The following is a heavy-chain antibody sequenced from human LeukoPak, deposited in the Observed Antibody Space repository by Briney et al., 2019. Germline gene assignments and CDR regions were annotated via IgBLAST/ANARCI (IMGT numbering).Heavy chain of an antibody. V-gene: IGHV4-4*02. CDR3: ARAPYYGGRTPPNWFDP. D-gene: IGHD4-23*01. Sequence: SETLSLTCTVSGGSISSSNWWSWVRQPPGKGLEWIGEIYHSGSTNYNPSLNSRVTISVDKSKNQFSLKLSSVTAADAAVYYCARAPYYGGRTPPNWFDPWGQGTLVTVSS. J-gene: IGHJ5*02. CDR2: IYHSGST. CDR1: GGSISSSNW.